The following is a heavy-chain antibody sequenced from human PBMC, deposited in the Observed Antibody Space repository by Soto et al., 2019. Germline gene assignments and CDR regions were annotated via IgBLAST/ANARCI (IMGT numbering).Heavy chain of an antibody. CDR3: ARVFREDYYDSSGYYHPLDY. CDR1: CGSISSYY. Sequence: SDTLSNTCPVSCGSISSYYWSWIRQPSGKGLEWIGRIYTSGSTKYNHSLKSRVTMSVDTSKNQFSLKLSSVTAADTAVYYFARVFREDYYDSSGYYHPLDYWGQRTLVTVS. D-gene: IGHD3-22*01. CDR2: IYTSGST. V-gene: IGHV4-4*07. J-gene: IGHJ4*02.